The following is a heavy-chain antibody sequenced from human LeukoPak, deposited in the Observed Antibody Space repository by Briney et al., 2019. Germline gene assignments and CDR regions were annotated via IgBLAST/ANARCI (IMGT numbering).Heavy chain of an antibody. CDR1: GFTFRNFA. Sequence: PGGSLRLSCIASGFTFRNFAMMWVRQAPGKGLEWVSAISGSGGSTHYADSVKGRFTISRDNSKNTLYLQMSSLTAEDTAVYYCAKDTPYQLLNQGGFDYWGQGTLVTVSS. D-gene: IGHD2-2*01. CDR2: ISGSGGST. J-gene: IGHJ4*02. V-gene: IGHV3-23*01. CDR3: AKDTPYQLLNQGGFDY.